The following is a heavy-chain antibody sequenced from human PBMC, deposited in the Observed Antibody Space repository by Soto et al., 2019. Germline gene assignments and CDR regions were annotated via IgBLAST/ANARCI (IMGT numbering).Heavy chain of an antibody. CDR1: GFTFTSYP. Sequence: QVHLVQSTPEVKSPGASVKVSCKTSGFTFTSYPFSWVRQAPGQGLEWMGWVNTYAGTTNIAQQFHDRITLTTDKSAATLFMELTRLTPDDTAVYYCAREYYGTTTWIDNWGQGTLVAVSS. J-gene: IGHJ4*02. V-gene: IGHV1-18*04. D-gene: IGHD3-10*01. CDR3: AREYYGTTTWIDN. CDR2: VNTYAGTT.